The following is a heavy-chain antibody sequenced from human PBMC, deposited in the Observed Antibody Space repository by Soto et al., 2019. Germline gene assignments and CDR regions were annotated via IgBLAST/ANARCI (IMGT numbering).Heavy chain of an antibody. CDR3: AKQTVTTSAVYYYYGMDV. D-gene: IGHD4-17*01. CDR2: ISGSGGST. CDR1: GFTFSSYA. Sequence: PGGSLRLSCAASGFTFSSYAMSWVRQAPGKGLEWVSAISGSGGSTYYADSVKGRFTISRDNSKNTLYLQMNSLRAEDTAVYYCAKQTVTTSAVYYYYGMDVWGQGTTVTVSS. V-gene: IGHV3-23*01. J-gene: IGHJ6*02.